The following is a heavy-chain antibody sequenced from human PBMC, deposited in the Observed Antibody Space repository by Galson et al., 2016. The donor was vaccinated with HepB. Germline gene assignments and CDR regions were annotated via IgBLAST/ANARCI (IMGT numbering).Heavy chain of an antibody. J-gene: IGHJ4*02. D-gene: IGHD5-24*01. V-gene: IGHV5-51*01. Sequence: QSGAEVKKPGESLKISCKGSGYSSSSYWIGWVRQMPGKGPEWMGIIYPGDSETRYSPSFQGQVTIAADKSITTAYLQWRFLMAPDTAIYYCARRGEGYSLLDYWGQRTLVTVSS. CDR1: GYSSSSYW. CDR2: IYPGDSET. CDR3: ARRGEGYSLLDY.